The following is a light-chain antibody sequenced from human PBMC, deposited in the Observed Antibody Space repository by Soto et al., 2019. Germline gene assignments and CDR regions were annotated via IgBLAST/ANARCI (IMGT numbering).Light chain of an antibody. CDR1: QSISRW. J-gene: IGKJ2*01. CDR2: KAS. CDR3: QHHNSYPYT. Sequence: DIQMTQSPSTLSASVGDRVPIPCRARQSISRWLAWYQQKPWEAPQLLLYKASSLESGVPSRFSGSGSGTEFTLTSSSRQPDDFGTYDCQHHNSYPYTFGQGTNLGIK. V-gene: IGKV1-5*03.